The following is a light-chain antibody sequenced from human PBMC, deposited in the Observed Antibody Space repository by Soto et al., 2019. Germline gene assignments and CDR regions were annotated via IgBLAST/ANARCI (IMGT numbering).Light chain of an antibody. V-gene: IGKV1-39*01. J-gene: IGKJ5*01. Sequence: DIQMTQSPSSLSASVGDRVSITCRASQSISNYLNWYQQKPGKAPKLLIYDASSLQSGVPSRFSGSGSGKDFTLTISSLQPADFATYYCQQSDSTPPITFGQGTRREIK. CDR3: QQSDSTPPIT. CDR2: DAS. CDR1: QSISNY.